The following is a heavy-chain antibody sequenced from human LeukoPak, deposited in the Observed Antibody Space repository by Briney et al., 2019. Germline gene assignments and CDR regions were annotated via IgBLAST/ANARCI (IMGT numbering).Heavy chain of an antibody. CDR3: ARVGAKKNHYYGMDV. CDR1: GGSISSYY. Sequence: SETLSLTCTVSGGSISSYYWSWIRQPAGKGLEWIGRIYTSGSTNYNPSLKSRVTMSVDTSKNQFSLKLSSVTAADTALYYCARVGAKKNHYYGMDVWGQGTTVTVSS. CDR2: IYTSGST. V-gene: IGHV4-4*07. D-gene: IGHD1-26*01. J-gene: IGHJ6*02.